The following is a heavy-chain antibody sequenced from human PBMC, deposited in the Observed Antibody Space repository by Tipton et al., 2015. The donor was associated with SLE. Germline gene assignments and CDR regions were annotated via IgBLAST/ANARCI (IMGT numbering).Heavy chain of an antibody. CDR1: GFTFSSYS. J-gene: IGHJ4*02. CDR2: ISSSSSYI. D-gene: IGHD1-20*01. Sequence: SLRLSCAASGFTFSSYSMNWVRQAPGKGLEWVSSISSSSSYIYYADSVKGRFTISRDNSKNTLYLQMNSLRAEDTAVYYCAKLPERYNWNDGDYWGQGTLVTVSS. V-gene: IGHV3-21*01. CDR3: AKLPERYNWNDGDY.